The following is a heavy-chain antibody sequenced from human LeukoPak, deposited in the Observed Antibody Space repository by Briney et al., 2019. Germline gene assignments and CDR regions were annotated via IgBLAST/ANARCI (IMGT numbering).Heavy chain of an antibody. V-gene: IGHV4-59*12. CDR1: GGSISSFY. J-gene: IGHJ4*02. CDR3: ARVVVPAAIDY. D-gene: IGHD2-2*01. CDR2: IYYSGST. Sequence: SEALSLTCTVSGGSISSFYWSWIRQPPGKELEWLGYIYYSGSTNYSPSLKSRVTISVDTSKNQFSLKLSSVTAADTAVYYCARVVVPAAIDYWGQGTLVTVSS.